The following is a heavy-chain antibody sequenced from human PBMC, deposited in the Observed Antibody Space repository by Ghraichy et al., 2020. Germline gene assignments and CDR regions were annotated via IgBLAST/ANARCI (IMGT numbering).Heavy chain of an antibody. J-gene: IGHJ3*02. D-gene: IGHD6-6*01. CDR1: GFTFSSYS. V-gene: IGHV3-21*01. CDR3: ARHFSSVPAFDI. Sequence: GGSLRLSCAASGFTFSSYSMNWVRQAPGKGLEWVSSISSSSSYIYYADSVKGRFTISRDNAKNSLYLQMNSLRAEDTAVYYCARHFSSVPAFDIWGQGTMVTVSS. CDR2: ISSSSSYI.